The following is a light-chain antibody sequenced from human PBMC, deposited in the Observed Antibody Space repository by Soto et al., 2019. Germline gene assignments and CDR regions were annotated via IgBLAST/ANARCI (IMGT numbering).Light chain of an antibody. J-gene: IGLJ1*01. CDR2: DVS. CDR1: SSDVGGYNF. CDR3: CSYAGSPTWV. V-gene: IGLV2-11*01. Sequence: QSALTQPRSVSGSPGQSVTISCTGTSSDVGGYNFVSWYQQHPGKAPKLMIYDVSKRPSGVPDRFYGSKSGNTASLTISGLQAEDEADYYCCSYAGSPTWVFGTGTKLTVL.